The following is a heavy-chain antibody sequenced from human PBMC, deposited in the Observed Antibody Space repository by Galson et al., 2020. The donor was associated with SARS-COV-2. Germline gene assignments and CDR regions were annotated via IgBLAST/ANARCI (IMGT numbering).Heavy chain of an antibody. CDR1: GFTFSSYA. J-gene: IGHJ4*02. D-gene: IGHD3-10*01. Sequence: GESLKISCTASGFTFSSYAMTWVRQAPGKGLEWVSSMNGGGRGTYYADSVKGRFTISRDNSKNTLYLQMNNLRADDTAVYYCAKGAGHGSGSYIDYWGQGTLVTVSS. CDR2: MNGGGRGT. V-gene: IGHV3-23*01. CDR3: AKGAGHGSGSYIDY.